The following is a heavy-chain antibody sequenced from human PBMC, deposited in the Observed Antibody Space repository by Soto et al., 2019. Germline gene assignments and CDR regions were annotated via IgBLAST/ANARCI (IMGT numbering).Heavy chain of an antibody. D-gene: IGHD2-2*01. V-gene: IGHV4-61*08. CDR1: GGSISSGGYY. CDR3: AREVSTSLNWFDP. Sequence: SETLSLTCTVSGGSISSGGYYWSWIRQHPGKGLEWIGYIYYSGSTNYNPSLKSRVTISVDTSKNQFSLKLSSVTAADTAVYYCAREVSTSLNWFDPWGQGTLVTVSS. J-gene: IGHJ5*02. CDR2: IYYSGST.